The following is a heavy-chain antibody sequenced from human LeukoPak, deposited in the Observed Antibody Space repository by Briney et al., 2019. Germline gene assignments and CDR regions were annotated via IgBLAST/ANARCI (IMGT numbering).Heavy chain of an antibody. V-gene: IGHV3-48*03. D-gene: IGHD6-13*01. J-gene: IGHJ6*02. CDR3: ARDRKSWANYYGMDV. Sequence: PGGSLRLSCAASGFTFSSYEMNWVRQAPGKGLEWVSYISSSGSTIYYADSAKGRFTISRDNAKNSLYLQMNSLRAEDAAVYYCARDRKSWANYYGMDVWGRGTTVTVSS. CDR1: GFTFSSYE. CDR2: ISSSGSTI.